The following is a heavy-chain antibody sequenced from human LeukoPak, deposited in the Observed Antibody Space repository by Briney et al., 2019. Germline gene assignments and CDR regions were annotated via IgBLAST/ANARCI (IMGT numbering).Heavy chain of an antibody. CDR1: GFTISNYW. Sequence: GGSLRLSCVGSGFTISNYWMHWVRQAPGTGLVWVSRIHPGGSITTYADSVKGRFTISRDNAKNTLYLQMNSLRAEDTAVYYCAPQQTYSPYNWFDPWGQGTLVTVSS. CDR3: APQQTYSPYNWFDP. CDR2: IHPGGSIT. D-gene: IGHD5-12*01. J-gene: IGHJ5*02. V-gene: IGHV3-74*03.